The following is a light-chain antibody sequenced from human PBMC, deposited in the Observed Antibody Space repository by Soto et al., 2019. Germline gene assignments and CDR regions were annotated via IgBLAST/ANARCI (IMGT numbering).Light chain of an antibody. CDR2: EVS. Sequence: QSALTQPPSASGSPGQSGTISCTGTSSDVGCYNYVSWYQQHPGKAPKLMISEVSKRPSGVPDRFSGAKSGNTASLTVSGLQAEDEADYYCSSFAGNNNLVFGGGTKLTVL. V-gene: IGLV2-8*01. CDR1: SSDVGCYNY. J-gene: IGLJ2*01. CDR3: SSFAGNNNLV.